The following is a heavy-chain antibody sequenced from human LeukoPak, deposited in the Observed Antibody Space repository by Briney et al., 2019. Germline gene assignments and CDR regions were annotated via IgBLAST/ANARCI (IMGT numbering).Heavy chain of an antibody. CDR1: GFTFSSYS. D-gene: IGHD6-13*01. J-gene: IGHJ3*02. CDR3: ARGPPGYSSSWPYDAFDI. CDR2: ISSSSTI. V-gene: IGHV3-48*04. Sequence: GGSLRLSCAASGFTFSSYSMNWVRQAPGKGLEWVSYISSSSTIYYADSVKGRFTISRDNAKNSLYLQMNSLRAEDTAVYYCARGPPGYSSSWPYDAFDIWGQGTMVTVSS.